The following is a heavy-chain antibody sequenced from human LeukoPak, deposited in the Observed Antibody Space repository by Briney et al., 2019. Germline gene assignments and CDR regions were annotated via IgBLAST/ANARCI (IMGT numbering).Heavy chain of an antibody. V-gene: IGHV1-18*01. CDR2: ISAYNGNT. CDR3: ARVVVPAAMYYYYYMDV. Sequence: GASVKVSCKASGYTFTSYGISWVRQAPGQGLEWMGWISAYNGNTNYAQKLQGRVTMTTDTSTSTAYMELRSLRSDDTAVYYCARVVVPAAMYYYYYMDVWGKGTTVTVSS. CDR1: GYTFTSYG. J-gene: IGHJ6*03. D-gene: IGHD2-2*01.